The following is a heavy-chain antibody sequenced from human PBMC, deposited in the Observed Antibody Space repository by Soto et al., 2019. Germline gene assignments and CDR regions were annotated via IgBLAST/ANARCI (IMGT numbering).Heavy chain of an antibody. CDR2: ISYDGSNK. Sequence: QVQLVESGGGVVQPGRSLRLSCAASGFTFSSYGMHWVRQAPGKGLEWVAVISYDGSNKYYADSVKGRFTISRDNSKNTLYLQMNSLRAEDTAVYYCAKAPLSPIAAAVGSVYYYYGMDVWGQGTTVTVSS. CDR3: AKAPLSPIAAAVGSVYYYYGMDV. J-gene: IGHJ6*02. CDR1: GFTFSSYG. V-gene: IGHV3-30*18. D-gene: IGHD6-13*01.